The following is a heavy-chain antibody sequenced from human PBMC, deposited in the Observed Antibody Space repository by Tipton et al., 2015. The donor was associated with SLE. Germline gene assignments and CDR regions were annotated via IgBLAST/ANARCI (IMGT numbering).Heavy chain of an antibody. CDR3: ARDDYYDSSALAI. V-gene: IGHV4-39*07. D-gene: IGHD3-22*01. CDR1: GGSLSSSSYY. CDR2: IYHSGST. J-gene: IGHJ3*02. Sequence: TLSLTCTASGGSLSSSSYYWGRLRQPPGKGLEWIGSIYHSGSTYYNPSLKSRVTISVDTSKNQFSLKLSSVTAADTAVYYCARDDYYDSSALAIWGQGTMVTVPS.